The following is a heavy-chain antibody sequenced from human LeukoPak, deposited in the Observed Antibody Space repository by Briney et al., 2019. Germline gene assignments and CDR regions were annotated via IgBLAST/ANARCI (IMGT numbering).Heavy chain of an antibody. D-gene: IGHD3-3*01. CDR3: AKVIYDFWSGYYG. CDR1: GLTFSSSW. V-gene: IGHV3-23*01. Sequence: TGGSLRLSCAVSGLTFSSSWMDWVRQAPGKGLEWVSAISGSGGSTYYADSVKGRFTASRDNSKNTLYLQMNSLRAEDTAIYYCAKVIYDFWSGYYGWGQGTLVTVSS. CDR2: ISGSGGST. J-gene: IGHJ4*02.